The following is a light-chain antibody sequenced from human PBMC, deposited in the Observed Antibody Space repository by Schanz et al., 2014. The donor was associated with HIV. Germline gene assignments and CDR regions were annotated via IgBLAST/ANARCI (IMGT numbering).Light chain of an antibody. CDR1: TGTVTSGHF. V-gene: IGLV7-46*01. Sequence: QAVVTQEPSLTVSPGGTVTLTCGSSTGTVTSGHFPFWLQQRPGQAPRTLIFDTNKKHSWTPARFSGSLLGGKAALTLSGAHLEDEAKYSCLLPNTLPRRGVFGGGPKL. CDR3: LLPNTLPRRGV. CDR2: DTN. J-gene: IGLJ3*02.